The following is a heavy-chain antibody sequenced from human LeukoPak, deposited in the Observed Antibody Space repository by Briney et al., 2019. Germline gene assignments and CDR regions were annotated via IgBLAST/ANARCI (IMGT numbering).Heavy chain of an antibody. V-gene: IGHV7-4-1*02. CDR3: ARVSYDYVWGSYRPTPEYFQH. Sequence: ASVKVSCKASGYTFTSYAMNWVRQAPGQGLEWMGWINTNTGNPTYAQGFTGRFVFSLDTSVSTAYLQISSLKAEDTAVYYCARVSYDYVWGSYRPTPEYFQHWGQGTLVTVSS. CDR2: INTNTGNP. CDR1: GYTFTSYA. D-gene: IGHD3-16*02. J-gene: IGHJ1*01.